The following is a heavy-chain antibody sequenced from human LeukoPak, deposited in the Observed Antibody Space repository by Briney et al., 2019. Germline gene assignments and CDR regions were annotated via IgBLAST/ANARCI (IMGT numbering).Heavy chain of an antibody. J-gene: IGHJ6*02. CDR2: ISAYNGNT. CDR1: GYTFTSYG. D-gene: IGHD6-6*01. V-gene: IGHV1-18*01. Sequence: ASVKVSCKASGYTFTSYGISWVRQAPGQGLEWMGWISAYNGNTNYAQKLQGRVTMTTDTSTSTAYMELRSLRSDDTAVYYCARDLVHSSSSYYYYYGMDVWGQGTTVTISS. CDR3: ARDLVHSSSSYYYYYGMDV.